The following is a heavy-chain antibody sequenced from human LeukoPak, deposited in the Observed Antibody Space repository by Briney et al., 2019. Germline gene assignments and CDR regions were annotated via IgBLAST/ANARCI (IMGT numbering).Heavy chain of an antibody. CDR3: ARVKWPHAFDI. D-gene: IGHD5-12*01. Sequence: GGSLSLSCAASGFTFSSYSMNWVRQAPGKGLEWVSSISSSSSYIYYADSVKGRFTISRDNAKNSLYLQMNSLRAEDTAVSYCARVKWPHAFDIWGQGTMVTVSS. CDR2: ISSSSSYI. V-gene: IGHV3-21*01. CDR1: GFTFSSYS. J-gene: IGHJ3*02.